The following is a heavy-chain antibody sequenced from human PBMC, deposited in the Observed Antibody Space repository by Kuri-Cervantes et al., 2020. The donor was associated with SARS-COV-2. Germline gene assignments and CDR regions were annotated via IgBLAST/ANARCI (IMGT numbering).Heavy chain of an antibody. D-gene: IGHD1-1*01. Sequence: GESLKISCTASGFNFGSYAMSWVRQAPGEGLEWVSVISGSGGSTYYADSVKGRFTISRDNSKNTLYLQMNSLRAEDTAVYYCAKKGIAKVPNYGMDVWGQGTTVTVSS. J-gene: IGHJ6*02. CDR3: AKKGIAKVPNYGMDV. V-gene: IGHV3-23*01. CDR2: ISGSGGST. CDR1: GFNFGSYA.